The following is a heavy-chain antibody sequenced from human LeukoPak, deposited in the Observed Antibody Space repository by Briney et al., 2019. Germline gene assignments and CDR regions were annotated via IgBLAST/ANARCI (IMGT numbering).Heavy chain of an antibody. Sequence: PGGSLRLSCAASGFTFSSYEMNWVCQAPGKGLERVSYISSSGSTIYYADSVKGRFTISRDNAKNSLYLQMNSLRAEDTAVYYCARVGRSSGSFDYWGQGTLVTVSS. V-gene: IGHV3-48*03. CDR1: GFTFSSYE. CDR2: ISSSGSTI. D-gene: IGHD6-19*01. J-gene: IGHJ4*02. CDR3: ARVGRSSGSFDY.